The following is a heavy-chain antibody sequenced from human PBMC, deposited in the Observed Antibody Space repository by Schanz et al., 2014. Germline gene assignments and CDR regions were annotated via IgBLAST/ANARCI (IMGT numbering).Heavy chain of an antibody. J-gene: IGHJ4*02. D-gene: IGHD2-21*01. CDR2: FDPKKGEA. V-gene: IGHV1-24*01. Sequence: QVQLVQSGAEVKKPGALVKVSCKVSGSIFSKLLMHWVRQGPAKGLEWMGGFDPKKGEAIYAQKFQGRVTMTEDTSTGTAYMELRSLTSEDTAVYYCATGPHIVVAFDYWGQGTLVTVSS. CDR1: GSIFSKLL. CDR3: ATGPHIVVAFDY.